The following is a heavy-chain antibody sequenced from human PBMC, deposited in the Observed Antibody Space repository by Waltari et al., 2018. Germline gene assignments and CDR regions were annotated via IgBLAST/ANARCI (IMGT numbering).Heavy chain of an antibody. CDR1: GFTFSGSG. CDR2: IRSTANTYAT. CDR3: ARLEESVIIVSSFDF. D-gene: IGHD3-22*01. V-gene: IGHV3-73*02. J-gene: IGHJ4*02. Sequence: EVQLVESGGGLVQPGGSLKLSCAASGFTFSGSGIHWVRQASGKGLEGVGRIRSTANTYATAYAASVKGRFTISRDDSKNTAYLQMDSLKTEDTAVYYCARLEESVIIVSSFDFWGQGTLVTVSS.